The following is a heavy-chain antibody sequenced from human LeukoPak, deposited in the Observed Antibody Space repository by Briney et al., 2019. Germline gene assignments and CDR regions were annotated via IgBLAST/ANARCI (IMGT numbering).Heavy chain of an antibody. J-gene: IGHJ4*02. CDR3: ARDPPYYYDTSASLDY. CDR2: IIPIFGTA. Sequence: SVKVSCKASGGTFSSYAISWVRQAPGQGLEWMGGIIPIFGTANYAQKFQGRATITADESTSTAYMELSSLRSEDTAVYYCARDPPYYYDTSASLDYWGQGTLVTVSS. V-gene: IGHV1-69*13. CDR1: GGTFSSYA. D-gene: IGHD3-22*01.